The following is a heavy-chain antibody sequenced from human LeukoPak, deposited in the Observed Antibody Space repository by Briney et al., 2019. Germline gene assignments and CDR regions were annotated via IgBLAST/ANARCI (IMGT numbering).Heavy chain of an antibody. Sequence: ASVKVSCKASGYIFTSYAMHWVRQAPGQRLEWKGWINAGNGNTKYSQKFQGRVTITRDTSATTVYVELSSLRSEDTAVYYCARDIDRVFNWFDPWGQGTLVTVSS. D-gene: IGHD6-13*01. CDR3: ARDIDRVFNWFDP. J-gene: IGHJ5*02. V-gene: IGHV1-3*01. CDR2: INAGNGNT. CDR1: GYIFTSYA.